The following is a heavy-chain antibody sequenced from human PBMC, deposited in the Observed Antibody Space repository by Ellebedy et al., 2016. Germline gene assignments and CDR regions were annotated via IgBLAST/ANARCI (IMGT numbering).Heavy chain of an antibody. V-gene: IGHV1-8*01. CDR1: GYTFTSYD. CDR2: MNPNSSNT. Sequence: ASVKVSCKASGYTFTSYDINWVRQATGQGLEWMGWMNPNSSNTGYAQKFQGRVTMTRNTSINTAYMELSSLRSEDTAVYYCARAIVSVPAAIASFWVPHLPLDYWGQGTLVTVSS. CDR3: ARAIVSVPAAIASFWVPHLPLDY. D-gene: IGHD2-2*02. J-gene: IGHJ4*02.